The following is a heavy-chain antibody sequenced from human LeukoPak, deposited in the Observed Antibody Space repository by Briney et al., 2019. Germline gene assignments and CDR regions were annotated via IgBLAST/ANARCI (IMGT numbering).Heavy chain of an antibody. Sequence: GGSLRLSCAASGFTVSSNYMSWVRQAPGKGLEWVSVIYSGGSTYYADSVKGRFTISRDNSKNTLYLQMNSLRAEDTAVYYCANGEEWFGELRFDYWGQGTLVTVSS. D-gene: IGHD3-10*01. CDR3: ANGEEWFGELRFDY. CDR2: IYSGGST. V-gene: IGHV3-53*01. J-gene: IGHJ4*02. CDR1: GFTVSSNY.